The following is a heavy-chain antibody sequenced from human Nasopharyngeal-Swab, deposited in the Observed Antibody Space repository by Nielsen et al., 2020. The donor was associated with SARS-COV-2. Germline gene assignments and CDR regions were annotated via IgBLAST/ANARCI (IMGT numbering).Heavy chain of an antibody. J-gene: IGHJ4*02. CDR3: AKDSYCGGDCYGRGHFDY. CDR1: GFTFDDYA. V-gene: IGHV3-9*01. CDR2: ISWNSGSI. Sequence: SLKISCAASGFTFDDYAMHWVRQAPGKGLEWVSGISWNSGSIDYADSVKGRFTISRDNAKNSLYLQMNSLRAEDTAVYYCAKDSYCGGDCYGRGHFDYWGQGTLVTVSS. D-gene: IGHD2-21*02.